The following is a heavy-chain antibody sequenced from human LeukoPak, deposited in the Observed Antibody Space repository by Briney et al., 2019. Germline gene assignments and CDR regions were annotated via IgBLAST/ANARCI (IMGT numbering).Heavy chain of an antibody. V-gene: IGHV1-18*01. CDR2: ISAYNGNT. CDR3: ARDQGVVVPGAFDI. CDR1: GYTFTNYG. D-gene: IGHD2-15*01. J-gene: IGHJ3*02. Sequence: ASVKVSCKASGYTFTNYGISWVRQAPGQGLEWMGWISAYNGNTNYAQKLQGRVTMTTDTSTSTAYMELRSLRSDDTAVYYCARDQGVVVPGAFDIWGQGTMVTVSS.